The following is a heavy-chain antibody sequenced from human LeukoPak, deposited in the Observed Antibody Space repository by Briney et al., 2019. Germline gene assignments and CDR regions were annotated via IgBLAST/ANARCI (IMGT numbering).Heavy chain of an antibody. D-gene: IGHD4-17*01. CDR2: IYTSGST. Sequence: SETLSLTCTVSGGSISSSSYYWGWIRQPPGKGLEWIGRIYTSGSTNYNPSLKSRVTISVDTSKNQFSLKLSSVTAADTAVYYCAREVDYGDYGGSDYWGQGTLVTVSS. CDR1: GGSISSSSYY. V-gene: IGHV4-61*02. J-gene: IGHJ4*02. CDR3: AREVDYGDYGGSDY.